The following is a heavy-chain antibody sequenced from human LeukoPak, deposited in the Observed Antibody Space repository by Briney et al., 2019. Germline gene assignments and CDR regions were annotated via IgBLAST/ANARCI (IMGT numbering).Heavy chain of an antibody. CDR3: ARDEHDILTGYYHPPLLYGMDV. V-gene: IGHV3-21*01. CDR2: ISSSSSYI. D-gene: IGHD3-9*01. CDR1: GFTFSSYS. Sequence: PGGSLRLSCAASGFTFSSYSMTWVRQAPGKGLEWVSSISSSSSYIYYADSVKGRFTISRDNAKNSLYLQMNSLRAEDTAVYYCARDEHDILTGYYHPPLLYGMDVWGQGTTVTVSS. J-gene: IGHJ6*02.